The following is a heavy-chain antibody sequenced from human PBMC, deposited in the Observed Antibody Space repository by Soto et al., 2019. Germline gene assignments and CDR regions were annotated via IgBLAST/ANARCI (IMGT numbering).Heavy chain of an antibody. Sequence: SGPGLXKAXETLXLXXTVSGSSVXXXXXXWTWIRXXXXXXLXWXGNIFSSGTTNYNASLKSRVTMSLDTSKNQFSLQLSSVTAADTAMYYCARVSIPYYYHTSGQYYFDYWGQGTLVTVSS. CDR2: IFSSGTT. D-gene: IGHD3-22*01. CDR1: GSSVXXXXXX. CDR3: ARVSIPYYYHTSGQYYFDY. V-gene: IGHV4-61*01. J-gene: IGHJ4*02.